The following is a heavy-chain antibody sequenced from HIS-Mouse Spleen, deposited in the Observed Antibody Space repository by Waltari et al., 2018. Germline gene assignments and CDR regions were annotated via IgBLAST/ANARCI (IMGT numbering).Heavy chain of an antibody. CDR3: ARGYDYSNYFDY. J-gene: IGHJ4*02. Sequence: QVQLQESGPGLVKPSETLSLTCTVPGYSISSGYYWGWSRQPPGKGLEWIGSIYHSGSTYYNPSLKSRVTISVDTSKNQFSLKLSSVTAADTAVYYCARGYDYSNYFDYWGQGTLVTVSS. V-gene: IGHV4-38-2*02. CDR1: GYSISSGYY. D-gene: IGHD4-4*01. CDR2: IYHSGST.